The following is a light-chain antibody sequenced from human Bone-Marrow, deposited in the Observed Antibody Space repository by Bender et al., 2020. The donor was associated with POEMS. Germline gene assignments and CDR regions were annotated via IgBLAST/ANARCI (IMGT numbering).Light chain of an antibody. V-gene: IGLV4-69*01. CDR3: QTWDTGVGV. CDR1: SGHTEYA. Sequence: QLVLTQSPSASASLGASVKLTCTLSSGHTEYAIAWHQQQPEKGPRYLMKLNSDGSHNKGDGIPDRFSGSSSGAERYLTISTLQSEDEADYYCQTWDTGVGVFGGGTKLTVL. J-gene: IGLJ3*02. CDR2: LNSDGSH.